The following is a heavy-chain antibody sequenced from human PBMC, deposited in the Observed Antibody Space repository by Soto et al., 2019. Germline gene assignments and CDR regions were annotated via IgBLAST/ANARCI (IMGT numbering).Heavy chain of an antibody. Sequence: GGSLRLSCAASGFTFSSYAMSWVRQAPGKGLEWVSAISGSGGSTYYADSVKGRFTISRDNSKNALYLQMNSLRAEDTAVYYCAKRGGYHWYFDLWGRGTLVTVSS. V-gene: IGHV3-23*01. D-gene: IGHD1-26*01. CDR1: GFTFSSYA. CDR2: ISGSGGST. CDR3: AKRGGYHWYFDL. J-gene: IGHJ2*01.